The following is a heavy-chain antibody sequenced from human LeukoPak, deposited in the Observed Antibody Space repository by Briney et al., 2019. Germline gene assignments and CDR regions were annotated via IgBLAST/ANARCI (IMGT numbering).Heavy chain of an antibody. J-gene: IGHJ1*01. CDR1: GFTFSSYA. D-gene: IGHD3-10*01. V-gene: IGHV3-23*01. CDR2: ISGSGDST. CDR3: TKDPGGQVYSQH. Sequence: GGSLRLSCAASGFTFSSYAMSWVRQAPGKGLEWVSAISGSGDSTYYADSVKGRFTISRDNSKNTLYLQMNSLRAEDTAVYYCTKDPGGQVYSQHWGQGTLVTVSS.